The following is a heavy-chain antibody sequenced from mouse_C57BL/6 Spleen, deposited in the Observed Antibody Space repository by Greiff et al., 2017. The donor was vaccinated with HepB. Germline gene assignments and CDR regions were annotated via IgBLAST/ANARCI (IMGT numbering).Heavy chain of an antibody. D-gene: IGHD1-3*01. CDR3: ARDSGNYWYFDV. CDR1: GFTFSDYY. J-gene: IGHJ1*03. Sequence: DVQLVESEGGLVQPGSSMKLSCTASGFTFSDYYMAWVRQVPEKGLEWVANINYDGSSTYYLDSLKSRFIISRDNAKNILYLQMSSLKSEDTATYYCARDSGNYWYFDVWGTGTTVTVSS. V-gene: IGHV5-16*01. CDR2: INYDGSST.